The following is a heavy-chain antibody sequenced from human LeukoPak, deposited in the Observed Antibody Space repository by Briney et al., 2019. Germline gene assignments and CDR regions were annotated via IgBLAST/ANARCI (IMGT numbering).Heavy chain of an antibody. CDR2: IYTSGST. J-gene: IGHJ4*02. V-gene: IGHV4-61*02. CDR1: GGSISSGSYY. Sequence: PSETLSLTCTVSGGSISSGSYYWSWIRQPAGKGLEWIGRIYTSGSTNYNPSLKSRVTISGDTSKNQFSLKLSSVTAADTAVYYCARGNSSGYHYRDYFDYWGQGTLVTVSS. CDR3: ARGNSSGYHYRDYFDY. D-gene: IGHD3-22*01.